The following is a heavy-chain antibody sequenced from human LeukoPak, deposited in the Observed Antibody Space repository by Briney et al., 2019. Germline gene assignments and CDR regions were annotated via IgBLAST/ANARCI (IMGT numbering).Heavy chain of an antibody. CDR3: ARPYCRSTSCYENYDY. Sequence: GGSLRLSCAASGFTFSSHWMHWVRQAAGKGLEWVSAISVSGAGTYYADSVKGRFTISRDNSKNTLYLQMNSLRAEGTAVYYCARPYCRSTSCYENYDYWGQGTLVTVSS. CDR1: GFTFSSHW. V-gene: IGHV3-23*01. D-gene: IGHD2-2*01. J-gene: IGHJ4*02. CDR2: ISVSGAGT.